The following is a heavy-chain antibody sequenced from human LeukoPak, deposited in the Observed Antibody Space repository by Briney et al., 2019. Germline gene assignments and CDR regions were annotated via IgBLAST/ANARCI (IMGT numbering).Heavy chain of an antibody. Sequence: SVTVSCKASGGTFSSYAISWVRQAPGQGIEWMGGIIPIFGTANYAQKFQGRVTMTRDMSTGTVYMELSSLRSEDTAVYYCARNAARVGSYYYYYYMDVWGKGTTVTVSS. D-gene: IGHD6-6*01. J-gene: IGHJ6*03. CDR2: IIPIFGTA. CDR1: GGTFSSYA. CDR3: ARNAARVGSYYYYYYMDV. V-gene: IGHV1-69*05.